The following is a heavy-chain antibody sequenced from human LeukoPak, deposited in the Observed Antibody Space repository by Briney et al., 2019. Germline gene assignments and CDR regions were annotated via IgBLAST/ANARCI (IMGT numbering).Heavy chain of an antibody. CDR1: GFTFSNYG. CDR3: ARSEGDYGDYFPFFDS. D-gene: IGHD4-17*01. V-gene: IGHV3-30*03. J-gene: IGHJ4*02. CDR2: VSSGGTTV. Sequence: GGSLRLSCAASGFTFSNYGMHWIRQAPGKGLQWVAVVSSGGTTVYYADSVKGRFTISRDNSKNTLSLQMNSLRAEDTAVYYCARSEGDYGDYFPFFDSWGQGTLVTVSS.